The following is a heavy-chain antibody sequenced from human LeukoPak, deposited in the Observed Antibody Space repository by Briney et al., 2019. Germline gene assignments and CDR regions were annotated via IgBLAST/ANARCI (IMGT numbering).Heavy chain of an antibody. CDR1: GFTFSYYG. J-gene: IGHJ4*02. CDR2: ISGSGGST. V-gene: IGHV3-23*01. D-gene: IGHD4-17*01. CDR3: ARQYGDDGEPYFDY. Sequence: GGSLRLSCVASGFTFSYYGMHWVRQAPGKGLEWVSAISGSGGSTYYADSVKGRFTISRDNSKNTLYLQMNSLRAEDTAVYYCARQYGDDGEPYFDYWGQGTLVTVSS.